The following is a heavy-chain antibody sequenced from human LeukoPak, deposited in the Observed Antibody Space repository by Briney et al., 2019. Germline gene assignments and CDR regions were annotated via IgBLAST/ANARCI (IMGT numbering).Heavy chain of an antibody. CDR3: AEDGGIVVPAASYYMDV. CDR2: ISSSGSTI. Sequence: PGGSLRLSCAASGFTFSSYEMNWVRQAPGKGLEWVSYISSSGSTIYYADSVKGRFTISRDNAKNSLYLQMNSLRAEDTAVYYCAEDGGIVVPAASYYMDVWGKGTTVTVSS. J-gene: IGHJ6*03. D-gene: IGHD2-2*01. V-gene: IGHV3-48*03. CDR1: GFTFSSYE.